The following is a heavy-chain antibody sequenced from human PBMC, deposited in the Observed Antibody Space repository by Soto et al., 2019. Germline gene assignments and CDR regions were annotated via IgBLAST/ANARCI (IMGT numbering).Heavy chain of an antibody. V-gene: IGHV1-69*01. CDR1: GDTFSSYA. Sequence: QVQLVQSGAEVKKPGSSVKVSCKASGDTFSSYAISWVRQAPGQGLEWMGGLIPIFGKANYAQKFQGRVTITEDESTSTAYMELSSLRSEDTAVYYCARDGSGYRSRASPMDVWGQGTTVTVSS. J-gene: IGHJ6*02. CDR2: LIPIFGKA. D-gene: IGHD3-22*01. CDR3: ARDGSGYRSRASPMDV.